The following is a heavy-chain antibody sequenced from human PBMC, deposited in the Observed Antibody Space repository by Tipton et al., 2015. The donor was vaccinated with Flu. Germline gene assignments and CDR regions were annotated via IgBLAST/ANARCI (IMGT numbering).Heavy chain of an antibody. J-gene: IGHJ4*02. CDR1: GFIFTDYW. Sequence: SLRLSCAASGFIFTDYWMAWVRQAPGKGLEWVANINEDGSTTYYLGSVRGRFTISRDNARNSVFLQMNSLRVEDTALYYCAVFKNPGHWGQGTLVTVSS. V-gene: IGHV3-7*01. CDR2: INEDGSTT. D-gene: IGHD2-21*01. CDR3: AVFKNPGH.